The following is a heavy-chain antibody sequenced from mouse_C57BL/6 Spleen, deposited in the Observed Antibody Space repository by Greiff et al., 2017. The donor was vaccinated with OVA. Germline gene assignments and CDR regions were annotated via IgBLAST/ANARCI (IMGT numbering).Heavy chain of an antibody. D-gene: IGHD2-3*01. CDR2: IYPGSGST. CDR3: ATNGYYVLYWDFDV. Sequence: QVQLQQPGAELVKPGASVKMSCKASGYTFTSYWITWVKQRPGQGLEWIGDIYPGSGSTNYNEKFKSKATLTVDTSSSTAYMQLSSLTSEDSAVYYCATNGYYVLYWDFDVWGTGTTVTVSS. J-gene: IGHJ1*03. CDR1: GYTFTSYW. V-gene: IGHV1-55*01.